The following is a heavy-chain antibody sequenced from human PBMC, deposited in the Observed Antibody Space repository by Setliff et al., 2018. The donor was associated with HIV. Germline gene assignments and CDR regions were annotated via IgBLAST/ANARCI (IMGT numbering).Heavy chain of an antibody. V-gene: IGHV1-18*01. D-gene: IGHD3-9*01. CDR2: ISAYNGNT. J-gene: IGHJ5*02. CDR3: ASDFVTLTAAPRFDP. Sequence: ASVKVSCKASGYTFTSYGISWVRQAPGQGLEWMGWISAYNGNTNYAQKLQGRVTMTTDTSTSTAYMDLRSLRSDDTAVYYCASDFVTLTAAPRFDPWGQGTLVTVSS. CDR1: GYTFTSYG.